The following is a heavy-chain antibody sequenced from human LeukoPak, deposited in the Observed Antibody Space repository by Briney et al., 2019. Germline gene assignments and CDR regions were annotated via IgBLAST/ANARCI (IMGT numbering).Heavy chain of an antibody. CDR1: GFTFSSYG. Sequence: PGRSLRLSCAASGFTFSSYGMHWVRQAPGRGLEWVAVIWYDGSNKYYADSVKGRFTISRDNSKNTLYLQMNSLRAEDTAVYYCAKAQTGTTEYYYYMDVWGKGTTVTVSS. V-gene: IGHV3-33*06. CDR3: AKAQTGTTEYYYYMDV. J-gene: IGHJ6*03. CDR2: IWYDGSNK. D-gene: IGHD1-7*01.